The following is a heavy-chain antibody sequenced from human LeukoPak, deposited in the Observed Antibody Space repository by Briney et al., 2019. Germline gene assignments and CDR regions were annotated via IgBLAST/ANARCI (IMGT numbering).Heavy chain of an antibody. CDR3: AKDSSGTVTNFDY. V-gene: IGHV3-23*01. CDR1: GFTFSSYG. D-gene: IGHD4-17*01. Sequence: GGSLRLSCAASGFTFSSYGMSWVRQAPGKGLEWVSAISGSGGSTYYEDSVKGRFTISRDNSKNTLYLQMNSLRAEDTAVYYCAKDSSGTVTNFDYWGQGTLVIVSS. J-gene: IGHJ4*02. CDR2: ISGSGGST.